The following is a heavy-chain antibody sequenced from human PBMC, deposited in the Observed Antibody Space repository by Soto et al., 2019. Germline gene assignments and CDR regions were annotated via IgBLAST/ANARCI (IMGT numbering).Heavy chain of an antibody. Sequence: SETLSLTCTVSGGSISSGDYYWSLIRQPPGKGLEWIGYIYYSGSTNYNPSLKSRVTISVDTSKNQFSLKLSSVTAADTAVYYCARLVPYGDYVLWGQGTLVTVSS. J-gene: IGHJ4*02. CDR2: IYYSGST. CDR1: GGSISSGDYY. CDR3: ARLVPYGDYVL. D-gene: IGHD4-17*01. V-gene: IGHV4-30-4*01.